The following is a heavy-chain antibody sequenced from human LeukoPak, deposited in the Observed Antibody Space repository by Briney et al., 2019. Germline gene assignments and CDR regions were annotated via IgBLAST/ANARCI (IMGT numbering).Heavy chain of an antibody. Sequence: GGSLRLSCAASGFTFSSYWMHWVRQAPGKGLVWVSRINSDGSSTSYADSVKVRFTISRDNAKNTLYLQMNSLRAEDTAVYYCARTYYYGSGNDYWGQGTLVTVSS. J-gene: IGHJ4*02. V-gene: IGHV3-74*01. CDR2: INSDGSST. D-gene: IGHD3-10*01. CDR1: GFTFSSYW. CDR3: ARTYYYGSGNDY.